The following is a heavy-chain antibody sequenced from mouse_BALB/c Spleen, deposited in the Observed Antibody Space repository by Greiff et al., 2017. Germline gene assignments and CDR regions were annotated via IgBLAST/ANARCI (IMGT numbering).Heavy chain of an antibody. CDR2: INPGSGGT. CDR1: GYAFTNYL. J-gene: IGHJ3*01. CDR3: ARRGYGSSYGFAY. Sequence: VQLQQSGAELVRPGPSVKVSCKASGYAFTNYLIEWVKQRPGQGLEWIGVINPGSGGTNYNEKFKGKATLTADKSSSTAYMQLSSLTSDDSAVYFCARRGYGSSYGFAYWGQGTLVTVSA. V-gene: IGHV1-54*01. D-gene: IGHD1-1*01.